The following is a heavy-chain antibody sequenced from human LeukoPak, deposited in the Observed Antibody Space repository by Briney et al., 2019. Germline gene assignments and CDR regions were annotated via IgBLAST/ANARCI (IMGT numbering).Heavy chain of an antibody. J-gene: IGHJ4*02. Sequence: SETLSLTCTVSGASISGSGYYWGWIRQPPGKGLEWIGNIYSSGSTYYNASLQSRVTISIDTSKNQFSLRLNSVTAADTAMYYCAKSGGYGLIDXWGQGTLVTVXS. CDR1: GASISGSGYY. CDR3: AKSGGYGLIDX. D-gene: IGHD1-26*01. CDR2: IYSSGST. V-gene: IGHV4-39*01.